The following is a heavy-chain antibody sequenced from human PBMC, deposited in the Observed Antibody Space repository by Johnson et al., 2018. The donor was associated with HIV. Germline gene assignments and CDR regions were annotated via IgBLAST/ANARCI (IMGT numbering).Heavy chain of an antibody. J-gene: IGHJ3*02. CDR2: INQDGSDK. D-gene: IGHD7-27*01. V-gene: IGHV3-7*01. Sequence: VQLVESGGGLVQPGGSLRLSCAASGFTFSSYWMSWVRQAPGKGLEWVANINQDGSDKYYVDSVKGRFTISRDNAKNSLYLQMNSLRAEDTAVYYCARGNLGSGWGVEALDIWGQGTMVTVSS. CDR3: ARGNLGSGWGVEALDI. CDR1: GFTFSSYW.